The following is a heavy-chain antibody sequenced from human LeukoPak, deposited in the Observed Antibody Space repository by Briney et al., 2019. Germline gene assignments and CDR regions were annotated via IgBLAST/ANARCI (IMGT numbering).Heavy chain of an antibody. CDR3: ARPLYYYDSSGFGAFDI. Sequence: SETLSLTCTVSGGSIDSYYWSWIRQPPGKGLEWIGYIYYSGSTNYNPSLKSRVTISVDTSKNQFSLKLSSVTAADTAVYYCARPLYYYDSSGFGAFDIWGQGTMVTVSS. V-gene: IGHV4-59*08. CDR1: GGSIDSYY. CDR2: IYYSGST. D-gene: IGHD3-22*01. J-gene: IGHJ3*02.